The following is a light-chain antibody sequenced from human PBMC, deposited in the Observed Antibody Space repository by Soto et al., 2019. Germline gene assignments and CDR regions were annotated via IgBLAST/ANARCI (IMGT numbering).Light chain of an antibody. CDR2: GNS. Sequence: VLTQPPSVSGAPGQRVTISCTGSSSNIGAGYDVHWYQQLPGTAPKLLIYGNSNRPSGVPDRFSGSKSGTSASLAITGLQAEDDADYYCQSYDSSLSGYVVFGGGTKLTVL. CDR3: QSYDSSLSGYVV. V-gene: IGLV1-40*01. J-gene: IGLJ2*01. CDR1: SSNIGAGYD.